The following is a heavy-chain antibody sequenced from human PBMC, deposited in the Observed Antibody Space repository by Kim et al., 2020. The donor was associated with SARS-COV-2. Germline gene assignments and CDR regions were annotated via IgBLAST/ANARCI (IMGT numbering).Heavy chain of an antibody. CDR3: AMYYYGSGSPPGYYGMDV. D-gene: IGHD3-10*01. Sequence: SETLSLICAVSGGSLSSSNCWSWVRQPPGKGLEWIGGISHSGSTNYNPSLKSRVTISADKSKNQFSLKLSSVTAADTAVYYCAMYYYGSGSPPGYYGMDVWGQGTPVTVSS. J-gene: IGHJ6*02. CDR1: GGSLSSSNC. CDR2: ISHSGST. V-gene: IGHV4-4*02.